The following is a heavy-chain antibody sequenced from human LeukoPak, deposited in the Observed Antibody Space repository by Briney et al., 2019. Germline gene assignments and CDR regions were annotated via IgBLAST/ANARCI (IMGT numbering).Heavy chain of an antibody. D-gene: IGHD3-10*01. CDR1: GGTFSSYA. Sequence: SVKVSCKASGGTFSSYAISWVRQAPGRGLEWMGGIIPIFGTASYAQKFQGRVTITADESTSTAYMELSSLRSEDTAVYYCARAPAFLLWFGELLGAFDIWGQGTMVTVSS. J-gene: IGHJ3*02. V-gene: IGHV1-69*13. CDR3: ARAPAFLLWFGELLGAFDI. CDR2: IIPIFGTA.